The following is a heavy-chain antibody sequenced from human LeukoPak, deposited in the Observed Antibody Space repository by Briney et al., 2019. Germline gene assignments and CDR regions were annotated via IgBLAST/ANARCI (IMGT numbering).Heavy chain of an antibody. V-gene: IGHV3-23*01. D-gene: IGHD3-10*01. CDR2: ITGSGGNT. CDR3: VQPTNYFDSGSPPFDY. CDR1: GFTFSSYA. J-gene: IGHJ4*02. Sequence: PGGSLRLSCAASGFTFSSYAMSWVRQAPGKGLEWVSLITGSGGNTYSADSVKGRFTISRDNSKNTLYLQMSSLRAEDTAVYYCVQPTNYFDSGSPPFDYWGQGTLVTVSS.